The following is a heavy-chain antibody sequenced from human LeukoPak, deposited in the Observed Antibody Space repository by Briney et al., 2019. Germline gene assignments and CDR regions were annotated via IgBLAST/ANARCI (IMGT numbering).Heavy chain of an antibody. J-gene: IGHJ4*02. CDR3: SRARGIAAAGKGISYFDY. D-gene: IGHD6-13*01. Sequence: GGALTLSCAASGFTFSSYWMSWVRQAPANGLEWVANIKQDGSEKYYVDSVRGRFTISRDNAKNSLYLQMNSLRSDDSAVYYCSRARGIAAAGKGISYFDYWGQGTLVTVSS. V-gene: IGHV3-7*01. CDR1: GFTFSSYW. CDR2: IKQDGSEK.